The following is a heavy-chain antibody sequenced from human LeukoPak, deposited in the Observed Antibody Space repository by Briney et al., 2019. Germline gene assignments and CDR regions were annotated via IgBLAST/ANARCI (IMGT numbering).Heavy chain of an antibody. CDR3: AGGGDDYEY. Sequence: PGGSLRLSCAASGLSFSTYWMTWVRQAPGKGLEWVANIKEDGSVKFYVDSLKGRFTISRDNAKNSLYLQMNSLRDEDTGVYYCAGGGDDYEYWGPGTLVTVSS. CDR2: IKEDGSVK. V-gene: IGHV3-7*04. CDR1: GLSFSTYW. D-gene: IGHD4-17*01. J-gene: IGHJ4*02.